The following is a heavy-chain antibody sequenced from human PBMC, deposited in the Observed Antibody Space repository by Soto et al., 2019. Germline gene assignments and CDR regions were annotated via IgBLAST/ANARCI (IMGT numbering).Heavy chain of an antibody. CDR3: ARAGRPGGPFDY. Sequence: GGSLRLSCAASGFTFSSYSMNWVRQAPGKGLEWVSSISSSSSYIYYADSVKGRFTISRDNAKNSLYLQMNSLRAEDTAVYYCARAGRPGGPFDYWGQGTLVTGS. J-gene: IGHJ4*02. CDR1: GFTFSSYS. V-gene: IGHV3-21*01. D-gene: IGHD3-10*01. CDR2: ISSSSSYI.